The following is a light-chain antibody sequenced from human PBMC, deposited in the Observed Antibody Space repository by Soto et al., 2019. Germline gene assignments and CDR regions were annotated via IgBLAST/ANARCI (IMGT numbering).Light chain of an antibody. J-gene: IGKJ1*01. Sequence: EIVLTQSPGTLSLSPGERATLSCRASQSVDSNYLAWYQQKPGQAPRLLIYGASSRATGIPDRFSGSGSGTDFTLTISRLEPEDSAVYCCQQYGGSPLWSFGQGTKVEIK. V-gene: IGKV3-20*01. CDR1: QSVDSNY. CDR3: QQYGGSPLWS. CDR2: GAS.